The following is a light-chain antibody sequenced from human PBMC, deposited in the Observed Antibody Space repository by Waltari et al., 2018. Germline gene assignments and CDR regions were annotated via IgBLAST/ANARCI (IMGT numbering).Light chain of an antibody. CDR2: AAS. V-gene: IGKV1-9*01. CDR3: QQVNSFRT. J-gene: IGKJ1*01. Sequence: DIQLTQSPSFLSASVGDRVTITCRASQDISSYLAWYQQKPGKAPKLLIYAASTLQSGVPSRFSGSGSGTAFTLTISSQQPEDFATYYCQQVNSFRTFGQGTKVEIK. CDR1: QDISSY.